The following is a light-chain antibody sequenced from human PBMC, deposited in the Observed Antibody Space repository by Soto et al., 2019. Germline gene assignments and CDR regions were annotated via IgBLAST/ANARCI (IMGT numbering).Light chain of an antibody. Sequence: DIQMTQSPSTLSASIGDTVTITCRASQSVGRWLAWYQQRPGKPPSVLIYKASTLKYGVPSRFSGSGPGTEFSLSISSLQPDDFGTYYCHQYDSSSTFGQGTKVEMK. CDR3: HQYDSSST. J-gene: IGKJ1*01. CDR1: QSVGRW. CDR2: KAS. V-gene: IGKV1-5*03.